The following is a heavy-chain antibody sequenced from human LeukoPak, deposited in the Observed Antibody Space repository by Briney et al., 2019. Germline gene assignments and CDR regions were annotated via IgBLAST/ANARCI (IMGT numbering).Heavy chain of an antibody. D-gene: IGHD4-23*01. CDR3: ARVSPGGNSDY. J-gene: IGHJ4*02. CDR2: IYSSGST. V-gene: IGHV4-4*07. CDR1: GGSISSYY. Sequence: SETLCLTCTASGGSISSYYWSWIRQPAGKGLEWIGRIYSSGSTNYNPSLKSRVTMSVDMTRNQFSLKLSSVTAADTAVYYCARVSPGGNSDYLGQGTLVTVSS.